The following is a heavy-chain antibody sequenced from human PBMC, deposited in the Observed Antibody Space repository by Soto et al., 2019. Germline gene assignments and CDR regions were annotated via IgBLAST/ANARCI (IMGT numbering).Heavy chain of an antibody. CDR1: GFTFSSYS. D-gene: IGHD3-22*01. J-gene: IGHJ5*02. Sequence: EVQLVESGGGLVQPGGSLRLSCAASGFTFSSYSMNWVRQAPGKGLEWVSYISSSSNTIYYADSVKGRFTISRDNAKNSLYLQMNSLRDEDTAVYYCARDYYDSSGHYNWFDPWGQGTLVTVSS. CDR3: ARDYYDSSGHYNWFDP. CDR2: ISSSSNTI. V-gene: IGHV3-48*02.